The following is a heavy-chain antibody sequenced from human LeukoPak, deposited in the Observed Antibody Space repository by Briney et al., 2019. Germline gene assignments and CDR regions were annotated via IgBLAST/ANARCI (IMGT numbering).Heavy chain of an antibody. CDR3: AKDGEVVVVAATPYYYYGMDV. J-gene: IGHJ6*02. Sequence: PGGSLRLSCAASGFTFSSYAMSWVRQAPGKGREGVSAISGSGGSTYYADSVKGRFTISRDNSKNTLYLQMNSLRAEDTAVYYCAKDGEVVVVAATPYYYYGMDVWGQGTTVTVSS. D-gene: IGHD2-15*01. CDR1: GFTFSSYA. CDR2: ISGSGGST. V-gene: IGHV3-23*01.